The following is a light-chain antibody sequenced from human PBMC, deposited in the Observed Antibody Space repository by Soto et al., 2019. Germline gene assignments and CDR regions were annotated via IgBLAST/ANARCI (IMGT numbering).Light chain of an antibody. CDR1: SSDVGGFNY. Sequence: QSALTQPASVSGSPGQSITISCTGTSSDVGGFNYVSWYQQHPGKAPKLMIYYVTNRPSGVSYRFSGSKSGNTASLTISGLQAEDEADYYCNSYTGSSTYVFATGTKLAVL. J-gene: IGLJ1*01. CDR3: NSYTGSSTYV. CDR2: YVT. V-gene: IGLV2-14*03.